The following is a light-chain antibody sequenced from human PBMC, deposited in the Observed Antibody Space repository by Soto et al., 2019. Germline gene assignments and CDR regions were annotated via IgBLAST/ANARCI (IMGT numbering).Light chain of an antibody. Sequence: QSVMTQAPSVSGAPGQRVTISCTGSSSNIGAGYDVHWYQQLPGTAPKLLIYGNSNRPSGVPDRFSGSKSGTSASLAITGRQAEDEADDYCQSYDSSLSGAVFGPGTKVTVL. CDR1: SSNIGAGYD. CDR3: QSYDSSLSGAV. V-gene: IGLV1-40*01. CDR2: GNS. J-gene: IGLJ1*01.